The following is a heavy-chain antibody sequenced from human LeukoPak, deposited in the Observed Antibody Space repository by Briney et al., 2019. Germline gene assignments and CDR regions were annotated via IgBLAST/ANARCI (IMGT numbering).Heavy chain of an antibody. CDR1: GGSISSSSYS. V-gene: IGHV4-39*01. J-gene: IGHJ3*02. CDR2: ISYSGST. CDR3: ARPYSSSARGVFDI. Sequence: SETLSLTCSVSGGSISSSSYSRGWIRQPPGKGLEWIGSISYSGSTYYSPSLKSRVTISIDTSKNQFSLKLSSVTAADTAVYYCARPYSSSARGVFDIWGQGTMVTVSS. D-gene: IGHD6-6*01.